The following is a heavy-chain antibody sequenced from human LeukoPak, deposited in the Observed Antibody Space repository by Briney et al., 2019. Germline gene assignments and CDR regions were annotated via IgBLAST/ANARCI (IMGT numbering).Heavy chain of an antibody. V-gene: IGHV4-39*07. J-gene: IGHJ4*02. CDR1: GGSISSSSYY. D-gene: IGHD3-22*01. CDR2: IYYSGNT. Sequence: SETLSLTCTVSGGSISSSSYYWGWIRQPPGKGLEWIGFIYYSGNTYYKPSLKNRVSISVDTSKNQFSLTVSSVTAADTAVYYCARTYDTSGSPFDYWGQGTLVTVSS. CDR3: ARTYDTSGSPFDY.